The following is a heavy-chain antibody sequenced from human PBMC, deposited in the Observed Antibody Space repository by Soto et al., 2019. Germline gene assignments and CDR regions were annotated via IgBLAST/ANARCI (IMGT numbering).Heavy chain of an antibody. CDR2: IYYSGST. CDR1: GGSISSGGYY. Sequence: SETLSLTCTVSGGSISSGGYYWSWIRQHPGKGLEWIGYIYYSGSTYYNPSLKSRVTISVDTSKNQFSLKLSSVTAADTAVYYCARDYLTSYCSGGSCYSRWFDPWGQGTLVTVSS. V-gene: IGHV4-31*03. J-gene: IGHJ5*02. D-gene: IGHD2-15*01. CDR3: ARDYLTSYCSGGSCYSRWFDP.